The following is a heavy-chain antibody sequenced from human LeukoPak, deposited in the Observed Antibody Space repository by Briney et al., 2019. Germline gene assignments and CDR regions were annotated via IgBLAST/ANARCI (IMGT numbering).Heavy chain of an antibody. V-gene: IGHV4-59*08. CDR1: GGSISSYY. D-gene: IGHD6-19*01. CDR2: ISYSGST. CDR3: ARRLYSSGWCGKDGAFDI. J-gene: IGHJ3*02. Sequence: SETLSLTCTVSGGSISSYYWSWIRQPPGKGLEWIGYISYSGSTNYNPSLKSRVTISVDTSKNQFSLKLSSVTAADTAVYYCARRLYSSGWCGKDGAFDIWGQGTMVTVSS.